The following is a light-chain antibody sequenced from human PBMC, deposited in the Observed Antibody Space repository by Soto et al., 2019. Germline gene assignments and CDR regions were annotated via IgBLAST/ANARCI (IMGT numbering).Light chain of an antibody. CDR2: GAS. CDR1: RSDRNTY. CDR3: QQYGASPPVYA. Sequence: EIVLTQSPGTLSLSPGERATLSCRTSRSDRNTYLAWYQQKPGQAPRLLIYGASSRATGIPDRFSGSGSGTDFTLTISRLEPEDFAVYYCQQYGASPPVYAFGQGTKLEI. V-gene: IGKV3-20*01. J-gene: IGKJ2*01.